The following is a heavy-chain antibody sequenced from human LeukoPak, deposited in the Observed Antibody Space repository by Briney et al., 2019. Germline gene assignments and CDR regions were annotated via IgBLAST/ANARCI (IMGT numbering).Heavy chain of an antibody. Sequence: QPGGSLRLSCAASGFTFSSYAMSWVRQAPGKGLEWVSAISGSGGSTYYADSVKGRFTISRDNSKNTLYLQMNSLRAEDTAVYYCANSGDPRVYYFDYWGQGTLVTVSS. CDR3: ANSGDPRVYYFDY. CDR2: ISGSGGST. V-gene: IGHV3-23*01. CDR1: GFTFSSYA. D-gene: IGHD3-10*01. J-gene: IGHJ4*02.